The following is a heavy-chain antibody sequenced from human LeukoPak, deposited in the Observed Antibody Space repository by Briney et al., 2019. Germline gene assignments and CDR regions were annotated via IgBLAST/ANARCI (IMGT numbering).Heavy chain of an antibody. Sequence: SKTLSLTCTVSGGSISSYYWSWIRQPAGKGLEWIGRIYTSGSTNYNPSLKSRVTMSVDTSKNQFSLKLSSVTAADTAVYYCARGRTYYYGSGSHYFDYWGQGTLVTVSS. D-gene: IGHD3-10*01. CDR3: ARGRTYYYGSGSHYFDY. CDR1: GGSISSYY. V-gene: IGHV4-4*07. J-gene: IGHJ4*02. CDR2: IYTSGST.